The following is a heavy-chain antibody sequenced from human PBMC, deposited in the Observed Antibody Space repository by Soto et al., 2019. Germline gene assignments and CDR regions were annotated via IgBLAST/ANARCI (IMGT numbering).Heavy chain of an antibody. CDR3: GKDQSRAASQGLD. V-gene: IGHV3-30*18. CDR2: ISHDGSDK. D-gene: IGHD6-13*01. CDR1: GFTFNNYG. Sequence: QVQLVESGGGVVQPGRSLRLSCAASGFTFNNYGMHWARQAPGKGLEWVAAISHDGSDKYYADSVKGRLTISRDNSKNSVFLQMSSLSAEDMAEYYCGKDQSRAASQGLDCGQGTIVTVPS. J-gene: IGHJ3*01.